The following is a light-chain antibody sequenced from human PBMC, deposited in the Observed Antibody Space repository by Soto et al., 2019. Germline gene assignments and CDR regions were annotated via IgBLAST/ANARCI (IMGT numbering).Light chain of an antibody. Sequence: DIQMTQSPSTLSASVGDRVTITCRASQSISTWLAWYKQKPGKGPKLLIYTAFNLERGVPWRFSGRGSGTEFTLTISSLQXDDVXTYYCQQHNSDPRTFGQGTKVEIK. V-gene: IGKV1-5*03. J-gene: IGKJ1*01. CDR2: TAF. CDR1: QSISTW. CDR3: QQHNSDPRT.